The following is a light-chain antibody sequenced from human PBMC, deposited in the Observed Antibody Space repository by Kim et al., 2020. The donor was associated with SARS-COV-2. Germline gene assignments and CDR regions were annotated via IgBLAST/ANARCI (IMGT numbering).Light chain of an antibody. CDR3: SSYTTSSTLV. Sequence: GQSITISCSGTSSDIGAYNYVAWYEQRPGKAPKLIIYDVINRPSGVSDRFSGSKSGNTASLTISGLQAEDETDYYCSSYTTSSTLVFGTGTKVTVL. J-gene: IGLJ1*01. CDR2: DVI. V-gene: IGLV2-14*03. CDR1: SSDIGAYNY.